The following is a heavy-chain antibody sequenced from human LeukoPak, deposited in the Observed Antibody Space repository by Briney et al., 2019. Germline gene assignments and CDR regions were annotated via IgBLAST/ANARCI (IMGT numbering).Heavy chain of an antibody. CDR2: INWNGAST. D-gene: IGHD6-6*01. CDR1: GFSFDDLG. CDR3: ARAVCPTIKFCDSSYFMDV. Sequence: PGGSLRLSCAASGFSFDDLGMTWVRQVPGKGLEWVAGINWNGASTGCADSVRGRFTISRDNAKNSLYLQMNSLRAEDTALYYCARAVCPTIKFCDSSYFMDVWGKGTTVNVS. V-gene: IGHV3-20*04. J-gene: IGHJ6*03.